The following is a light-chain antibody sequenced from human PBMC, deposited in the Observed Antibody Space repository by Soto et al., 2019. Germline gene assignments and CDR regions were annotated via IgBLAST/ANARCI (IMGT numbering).Light chain of an antibody. CDR3: QQRSNWPSIT. J-gene: IGKJ5*01. CDR1: QSVSSY. V-gene: IGKV3-11*01. CDR2: DAS. Sequence: EIVLTQSPATLSLSPGERATLSCRASQSVSSYLACSQQKPGQAPRVLIYDASNRATGIPAGFSGSGSGTDFTLTISSLEPEDVAVYYCQQRSNWPSITFGQGTRLESK.